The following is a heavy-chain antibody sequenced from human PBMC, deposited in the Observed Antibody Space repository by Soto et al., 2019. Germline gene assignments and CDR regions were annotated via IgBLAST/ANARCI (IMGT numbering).Heavy chain of an antibody. CDR3: ARDNAGAKALLAFDP. Sequence: QVQLVQSGAEVKKPGSSVKVSCKASGGTFSSYAISWVRQAPGQGLEWMGGIIPIFGTANYAQKFQGRVTITADKSTSTAYMELSSLRSEDMAVYYCARDNAGAKALLAFDPWGEGTLVNVSS. V-gene: IGHV1-69*06. CDR2: IIPIFGTA. D-gene: IGHD2-15*01. J-gene: IGHJ5*02. CDR1: GGTFSSYA.